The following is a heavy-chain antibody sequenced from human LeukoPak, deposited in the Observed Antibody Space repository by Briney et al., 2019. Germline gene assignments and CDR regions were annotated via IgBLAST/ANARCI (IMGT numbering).Heavy chain of an antibody. V-gene: IGHV3-23*01. CDR3: AKGVSSSSLVWYYYYYMDV. CDR1: GFTVSSNY. D-gene: IGHD6-6*01. J-gene: IGHJ6*03. CDR2: ISGSGGST. Sequence: GGSLRLSCAASGFTVSSNYMSWVRQAPGKGLEWVSAISGSGGSTYYADSVKGRFTISRDNSKNTLYLQMNSLRAEDTAVYYCAKGVSSSSLVWYYYYYMDVWGKGTTVTVSS.